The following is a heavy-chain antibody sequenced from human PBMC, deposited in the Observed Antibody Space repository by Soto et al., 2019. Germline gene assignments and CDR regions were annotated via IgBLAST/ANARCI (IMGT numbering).Heavy chain of an antibody. D-gene: IGHD3-22*01. Sequence: QAQLVQSGVEVKKPGASGKVSCKASGYTFTSYGINWVRQAPGQGLEWLGWISPYNDDTKHAQKLRGRVAITADTSXRTAYMALRSLSSDDTAVYFCARGGYYDSSGSRNYHCYGGDVWGQATTVTVSS. CDR1: GYTFTSYG. J-gene: IGHJ6*02. CDR2: ISPYNDDT. V-gene: IGHV1-18*01. CDR3: ARGGYYDSSGSRNYHCYGGDV.